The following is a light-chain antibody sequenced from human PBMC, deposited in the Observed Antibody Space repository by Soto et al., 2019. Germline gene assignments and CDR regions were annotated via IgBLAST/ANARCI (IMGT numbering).Light chain of an antibody. CDR1: QSVSSSY. CDR3: QQYGSSPGT. Sequence: EIVLTQSPGTLSLSPGERATLSCRASQSVSSSYLAWYQQKPGRAPRLLIYGASSRATGIPDRFSGSGSGTDFTLTISRLEPEDFAVYYCQQYGSSPGTFGQGTEVEIK. J-gene: IGKJ1*01. V-gene: IGKV3-20*01. CDR2: GAS.